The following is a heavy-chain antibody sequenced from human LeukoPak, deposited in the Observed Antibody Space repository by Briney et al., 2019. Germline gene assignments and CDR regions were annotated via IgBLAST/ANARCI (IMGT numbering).Heavy chain of an antibody. CDR2: ISHSGRTI. J-gene: IGHJ4*02. D-gene: IGHD3-10*01. CDR3: ARGPISMVRGAIME. Sequence: PGGSLRLSCAASGFTFSSYEMNWVRQAPGKGLEWVAYISHSGRTIYYADSVKGRFTITRDNAQNSLYLQMNSLRAEDTAVYYCARGPISMVRGAIMEWGQGTLVTVSS. CDR1: GFTFSSYE. V-gene: IGHV3-48*03.